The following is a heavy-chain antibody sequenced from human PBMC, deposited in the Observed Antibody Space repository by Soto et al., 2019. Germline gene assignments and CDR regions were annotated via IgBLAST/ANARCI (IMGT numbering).Heavy chain of an antibody. CDR2: IYYSGST. D-gene: IGHD1-26*01. CDR1: GGSISSYD. V-gene: IGHV4-59*08. CDR3: ARRERSGSYAH. Sequence: SDTLSLTCTVSGGSISSYDWSWIRQPPGKGLEWIGYIYYSGSTNYNPSLKSRVTISVDTSKNQFSLKPSSVTAADTAVYYCARRERSGSYAHWGQGTLVTVSS. J-gene: IGHJ4*02.